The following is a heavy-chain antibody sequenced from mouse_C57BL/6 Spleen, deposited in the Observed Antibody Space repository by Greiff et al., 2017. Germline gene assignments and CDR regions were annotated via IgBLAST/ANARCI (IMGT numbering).Heavy chain of an antibody. CDR3: ARDGTSRDYAMDY. Sequence: QVQLQQPGAELVKPGASVKLSCKASGYTFTSYWMHWVKQRPGQGLEWIGMIHPNSGSTNYNEKFKSKATLTVDKSSRTAYMQLSSLTSEDSAVYYCARDGTSRDYAMDYWGQGTSVTVSS. J-gene: IGHJ4*01. CDR1: GYTFTSYW. D-gene: IGHD1-3*01. CDR2: IHPNSGST. V-gene: IGHV1-64*01.